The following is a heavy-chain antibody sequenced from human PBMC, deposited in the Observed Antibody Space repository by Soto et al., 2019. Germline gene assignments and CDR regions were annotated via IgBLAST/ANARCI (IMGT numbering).Heavy chain of an antibody. D-gene: IGHD3-9*01. Sequence: SQTLSLPCTVSGGSISSSSYYWGWIRQPPGKGLEWIGSIYYSGSTYYNPSLKSRVTISVDTSKNQFSLKLSSVTAADTAVYYCARHGGDYDILTGYYYYYYYMDVWGKGTTVTVSS. CDR3: ARHGGDYDILTGYYYYYYYMDV. V-gene: IGHV4-39*01. J-gene: IGHJ6*03. CDR1: GGSISSSSYY. CDR2: IYYSGST.